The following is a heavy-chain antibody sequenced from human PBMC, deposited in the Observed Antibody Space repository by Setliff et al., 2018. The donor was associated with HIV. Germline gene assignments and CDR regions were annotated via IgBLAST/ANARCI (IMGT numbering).Heavy chain of an antibody. J-gene: IGHJ4*02. CDR2: ISGDTGDI. CDR3: ARDHPGIAY. CDR1: GYTISAYG. V-gene: IGHV1-18*01. Sequence: GASVKVSCKASGYTISAYGVSWVRHVPGHGLEWMGWISGDTGDIKYSQRFEGRVTMTTDTSTSTAYMELRSLRSDDTAMYYCARDHPGIAYWGQGTMVTVSS.